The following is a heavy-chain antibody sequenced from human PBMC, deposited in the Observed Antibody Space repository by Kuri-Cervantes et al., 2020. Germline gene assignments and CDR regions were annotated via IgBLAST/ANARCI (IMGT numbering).Heavy chain of an antibody. CDR1: GFTFSNYG. Sequence: GESLKISCAASGFTFSNYGMHWVRQAPGKGLAWVSDISGSGGSTYYADSVKGRLTISRDNSKNTLYLQMNSLRAEDTAVYYCARVTSTVTIPPSRYFDLWGRGTLVTVSS. V-gene: IGHV3-NL1*01. CDR2: ISGSGGST. D-gene: IGHD4-17*01. CDR3: ARVTSTVTIPPSRYFDL. J-gene: IGHJ2*01.